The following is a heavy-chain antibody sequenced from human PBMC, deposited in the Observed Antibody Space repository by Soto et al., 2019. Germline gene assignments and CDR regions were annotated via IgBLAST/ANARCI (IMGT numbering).Heavy chain of an antibody. D-gene: IGHD3-22*01. CDR3: ARGITGYYDSSGYYFKY. CDR2: IIPIFGTA. Sequence: SVKVSCKASGGTFSSYAISWVRQAPGQGLEWMGGIIPIFGTANYAQKFQGRVTITADESTSTAYMELSSLRSEDTAVYYCARGITGYYDSSGYYFKYWGQGTLVTVSS. CDR1: GGTFSSYA. V-gene: IGHV1-69*13. J-gene: IGHJ4*02.